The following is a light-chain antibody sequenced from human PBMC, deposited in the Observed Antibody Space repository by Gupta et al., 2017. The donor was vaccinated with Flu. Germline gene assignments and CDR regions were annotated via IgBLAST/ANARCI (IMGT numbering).Light chain of an antibody. CDR1: SGSIASNY. V-gene: IGLV6-57*03. CDR3: QSYDSSNPWV. Sequence: NFMLTQPHSVSESPGKTVTISCTRSSGSIASNYVQWYQQRPGSAPTTVIYENNQRPSGVPDRFSGSIDSSSNSASLTISGLKTEDEADYDCQSYDSSNPWVFGGGTKLTVL. J-gene: IGLJ3*02. CDR2: ENN.